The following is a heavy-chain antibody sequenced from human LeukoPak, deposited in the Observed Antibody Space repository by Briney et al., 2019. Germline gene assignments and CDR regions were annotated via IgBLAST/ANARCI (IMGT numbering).Heavy chain of an antibody. CDR3: ASAFGRAGY. V-gene: IGHV3-48*02. Sequence: GGSLRLSCAASGFTFSSYSMNWVRQSPGKGLEWVSYISGFSRTIYYADSVKGRFTISRDNVKNSPYLQMNSLRDEDTAVYYCASAFGRAGYWGQGTLVTVSS. D-gene: IGHD3-10*01. CDR1: GFTFSSYS. CDR2: ISGFSRTI. J-gene: IGHJ4*02.